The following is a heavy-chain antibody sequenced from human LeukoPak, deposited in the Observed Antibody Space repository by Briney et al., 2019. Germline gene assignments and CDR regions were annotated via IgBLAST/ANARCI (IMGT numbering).Heavy chain of an antibody. CDR2: IYTSGST. CDR3: AMSRRLIWFDP. D-gene: IGHD3-16*01. CDR1: GGSISSYY. J-gene: IGHJ5*02. V-gene: IGHV4-4*09. Sequence: SETLSLTCTVSGGSISSYYWNWIRQPPGKGLEWIGYIYTSGSTNYNPSLKSRVTISVDTSKNQFSLKLSSVTAADTAVYYCAMSRRLIWFDPWGQGTLVTVSS.